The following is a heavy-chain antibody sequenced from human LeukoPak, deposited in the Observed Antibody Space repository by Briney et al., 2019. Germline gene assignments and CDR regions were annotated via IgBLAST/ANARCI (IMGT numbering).Heavy chain of an antibody. Sequence: GGSLRLSCAASGFTFSHYYMSWVRQAPGKGLEWVANIKQDGSEQFYLDSVKGRFTISRDNAKNALYLQMHSLRVDDTAVYYCARQAYIFDNNEYYYGGLDLWGQGTLVTVSS. CDR1: GFTFSHYY. D-gene: IGHD3-22*01. CDR3: ARQAYIFDNNEYYYGGLDL. J-gene: IGHJ5*02. V-gene: IGHV3-7*01. CDR2: IKQDGSEQ.